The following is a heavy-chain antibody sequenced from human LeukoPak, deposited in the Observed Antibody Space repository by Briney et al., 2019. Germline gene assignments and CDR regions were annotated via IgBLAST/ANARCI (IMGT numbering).Heavy chain of an antibody. CDR2: GSTFNGHR. J-gene: IGHJ3*01. CDR1: GYTFTDYG. D-gene: IGHD1-26*01. V-gene: IGHV1-18*01. CDR3: ARDAVGARAFDF. Sequence: ASVKASCKASGYTFTDYGIHWVRQAPGQGLEWISWGSTFNGHRLYGQRFQGRVTMTTDPSTTTVYMELTSLTSDDTALYYCARDAVGARAFDFWGQGTMVIVSS.